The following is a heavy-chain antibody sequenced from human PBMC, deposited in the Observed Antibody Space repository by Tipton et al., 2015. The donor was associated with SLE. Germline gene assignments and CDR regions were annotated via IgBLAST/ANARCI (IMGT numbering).Heavy chain of an antibody. CDR2: INQDGSEK. V-gene: IGHV3-7*01. CDR3: ARAQGSDYYMDV. Sequence: SLRLSCAASGFTFSSYWMSWVRQAPGKGLEWVANINQDGSEKYYVDSVKGRFTISRDNAKNSLYLQMNSLRAEDTAVYYCARAQGSDYYMDVWGKGTTVTVSS. J-gene: IGHJ6*03. D-gene: IGHD3-10*01. CDR1: GFTFSSYW.